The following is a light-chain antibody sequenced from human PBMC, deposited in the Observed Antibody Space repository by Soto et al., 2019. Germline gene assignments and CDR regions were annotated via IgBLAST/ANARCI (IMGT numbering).Light chain of an antibody. CDR2: LGS. Sequence: DIVMIQSPLSLPVTPGEPASISCRSSQSLLHSNGHNYVDWYVQKPRESPQLLFFLGSNRASGVRDRFRASGSGTDFTLKISRVEADDVEVYYCMQGIQTPLTCGGGTKGEIK. CDR3: MQGIQTPLT. CDR1: QSLLHSNGHNY. V-gene: IGKV2-28*01. J-gene: IGKJ4*01.